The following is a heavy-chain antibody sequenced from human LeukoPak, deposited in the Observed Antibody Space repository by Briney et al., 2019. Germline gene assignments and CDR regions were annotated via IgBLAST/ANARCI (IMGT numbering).Heavy chain of an antibody. V-gene: IGHV3-30-3*01. CDR1: GFTLSSYA. Sequence: GRSLRLSCAASGFTLSSYAMHWVRQAPGKGLEWVAVISYDGINKYYADSVKGRFTISRDNSKNTLYLQMNNLRAEDTAVYYCARGRGADYGGNSGYFDYWGQGTLVTVSS. CDR3: ARGRGADYGGNSGYFDY. J-gene: IGHJ4*02. D-gene: IGHD4-23*01. CDR2: ISYDGINK.